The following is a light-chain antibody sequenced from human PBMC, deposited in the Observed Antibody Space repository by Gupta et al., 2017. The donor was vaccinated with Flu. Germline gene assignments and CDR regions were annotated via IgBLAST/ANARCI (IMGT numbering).Light chain of an antibody. CDR1: QTVLYSSPGVSRNY. Sequence: GERAPIDCKSSQTVLYSSPGVSRNYIASYHQKAGQPPKLILYWASTRVSGVPDSFSASGSATAFTLTIISLLAEDVAVSYCHQDYSSPFTFGQGTKVEVK. CDR3: HQDYSSPFT. V-gene: IGKV4-1*01. CDR2: WAS. J-gene: IGKJ1*01.